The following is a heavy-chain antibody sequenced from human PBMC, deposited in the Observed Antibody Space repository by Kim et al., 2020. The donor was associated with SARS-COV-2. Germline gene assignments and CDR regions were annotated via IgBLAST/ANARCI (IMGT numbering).Heavy chain of an antibody. J-gene: IGHJ4*02. CDR2: RT. CDR3: VRGGEDFDY. V-gene: IGHV3-53*01. Sequence: RTYSPNAGKGRFTISRDISKNALSLQMNSLGAEDTAVYYCVRGGEDFDYWGQGTLVTVSS. D-gene: IGHD2-21*01.